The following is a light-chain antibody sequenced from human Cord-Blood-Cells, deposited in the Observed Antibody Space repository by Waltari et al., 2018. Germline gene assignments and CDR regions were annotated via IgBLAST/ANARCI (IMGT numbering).Light chain of an antibody. CDR1: QSVLYSSKNKKY. CDR3: QQYYSTPH. J-gene: IGKJ4*01. CDR2: WAY. Sequence: DIVMNLSPDSLAVSLGERAIINCKSRQSVLYSSKNKKYLAWYQQKPGQPPKLLSYWAYTRESGVPDRFSGSGSGTDFTLTISSLQAEDVAVYYGQQYYSTPHFGGGTKVEIK. V-gene: IGKV4-1*01.